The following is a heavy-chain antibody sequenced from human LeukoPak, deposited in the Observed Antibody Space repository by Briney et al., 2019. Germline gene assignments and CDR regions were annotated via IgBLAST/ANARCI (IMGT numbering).Heavy chain of an antibody. Sequence: PGGSLRLSCAASGFTFSTYTMNWVRQAPGKGLEWVSYISTGSNTIYYADSVKGRFTISRDNAKNSLYLQMNSLRAEDTAVYYCAKLVRATGVYWGQGTLVTASS. CDR2: ISTGSNTI. V-gene: IGHV3-48*04. J-gene: IGHJ4*02. CDR1: GFTFSTYT. D-gene: IGHD1-26*01. CDR3: AKLVRATGVY.